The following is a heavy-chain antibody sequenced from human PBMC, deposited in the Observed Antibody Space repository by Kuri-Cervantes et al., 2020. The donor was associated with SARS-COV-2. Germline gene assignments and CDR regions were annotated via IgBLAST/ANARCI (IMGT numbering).Heavy chain of an antibody. V-gene: IGHV4-61*02. CDR2: IYTSGST. Sequence: LRLSCTVSGGSISSGSYYWSWIRQPAGKGLEWIGRIYTSGSTNYNPSLKSRVTISVDTSKNQFSLKLSSVTAADTAVYYCAREDCSGYYFDYWGQGTLVTVSS. D-gene: IGHD2-15*01. CDR1: GGSISSGSYY. J-gene: IGHJ4*02. CDR3: AREDCSGYYFDY.